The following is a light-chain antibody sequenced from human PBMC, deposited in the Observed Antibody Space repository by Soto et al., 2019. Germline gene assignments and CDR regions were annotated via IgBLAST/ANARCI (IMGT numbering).Light chain of an antibody. J-gene: IGLJ1*01. CDR1: SGHSSYA. V-gene: IGLV4-69*01. CDR2: LNSDGSH. Sequence: QLVLTQSPSASASLGASVKLTCTLSSGHSSYAIAWHQQQPEKGPRYLMKLNSDGSHSKGDGIPDRFSGSSSEAERYLIISSLKSEDEAEYYCQTWGTGIHVLGTGTKLTFL. CDR3: QTWGTGIHV.